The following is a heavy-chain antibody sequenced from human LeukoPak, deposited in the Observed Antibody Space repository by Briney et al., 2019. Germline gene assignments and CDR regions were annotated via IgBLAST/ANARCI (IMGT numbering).Heavy chain of an antibody. Sequence: PGGSLRLSCAASGFTSSSYGMHWVRQAPGKGMEWVAVISYDGSNKYYADSVKGRFTISRDNSKNTLYLQMNSLRAEDTAVYYCANTPQLWTQFDYWGQGTLVTVSS. CDR1: GFTSSSYG. D-gene: IGHD1-1*01. CDR3: ANTPQLWTQFDY. J-gene: IGHJ4*02. V-gene: IGHV3-30*18. CDR2: ISYDGSNK.